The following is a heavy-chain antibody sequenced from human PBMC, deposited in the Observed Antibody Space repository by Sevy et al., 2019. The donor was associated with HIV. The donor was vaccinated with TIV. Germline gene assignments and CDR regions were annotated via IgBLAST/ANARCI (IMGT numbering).Heavy chain of an antibody. CDR3: AKEGTDYGGNSRGGSDAFDI. J-gene: IGHJ3*02. Sequence: GGSLRLSCAASGFTFSSYAMSWVRQAPGKGLEWVSAISGSGGSTYYADSVKGRFTISRDNSKNTLYLQMNGLRAEDTAVYYCAKEGTDYGGNSRGGSDAFDIWGQGTMVTVSS. D-gene: IGHD4-17*01. V-gene: IGHV3-23*01. CDR1: GFTFSSYA. CDR2: ISGSGGST.